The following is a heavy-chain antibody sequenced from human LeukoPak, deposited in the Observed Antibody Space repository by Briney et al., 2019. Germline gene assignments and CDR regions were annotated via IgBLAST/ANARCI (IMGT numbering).Heavy chain of an antibody. CDR2: INHSGST. V-gene: IGHV4-34*01. J-gene: IGHJ4*02. CDR3: ARGVRDYNILNY. D-gene: IGHD3-9*01. CDR1: GGSFSGYY. Sequence: SETLSLTCAVYGGSFSGYYWSWIRQPPGKGLEWIGEINHSGSTNYNPSLKSRVTLSVDTSKNQFSLKLSSVPAADTAVYYCARGVRDYNILNYWGQGTLVTVSS.